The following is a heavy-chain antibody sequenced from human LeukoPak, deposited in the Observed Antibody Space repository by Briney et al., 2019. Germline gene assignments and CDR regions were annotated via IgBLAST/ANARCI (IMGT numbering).Heavy chain of an antibody. CDR1: GFTFANKA. Sequence: GGSLRPSVAPPGFTFANKARSGVAQAPGKGREWVSTISGSGGSTFYADSVKGRFTISRDNSKSTLYLQMNSLRAEDTATYYCSPPRGDSSGYYYVYWGQGTLVTVSS. V-gene: IGHV3-23*01. CDR3: SPPRGDSSGYYYVY. CDR2: ISGSGGST. D-gene: IGHD3-22*01. J-gene: IGHJ4*02.